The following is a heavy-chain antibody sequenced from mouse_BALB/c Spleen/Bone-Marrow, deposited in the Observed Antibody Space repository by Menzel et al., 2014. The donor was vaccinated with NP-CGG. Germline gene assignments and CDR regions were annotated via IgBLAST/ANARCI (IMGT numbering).Heavy chain of an antibody. Sequence: EVKLVESGGGLVQPGGSLKLSRAASGFTLSSYGMSWVRQTPDKRLELVATINSNGGSTYYPDSVKGRFTISRDNAKNTLYLQMSSLKSEDTAMYYCAREDYDWFAYWGQGTLVTVSA. CDR2: INSNGGST. J-gene: IGHJ3*01. D-gene: IGHD2-4*01. CDR1: GFTLSSYG. CDR3: AREDYDWFAY. V-gene: IGHV5-6-3*01.